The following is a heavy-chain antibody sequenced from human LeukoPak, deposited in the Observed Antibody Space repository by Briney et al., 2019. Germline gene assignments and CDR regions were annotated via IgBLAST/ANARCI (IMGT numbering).Heavy chain of an antibody. CDR3: ARDFDSTSPIDY. CDR2: ISSSSSYI. D-gene: IGHD2-2*01. V-gene: IGHV3-21*01. J-gene: IGHJ4*02. Sequence: GGSLRLSCAASGFTFRNYAMSWVRQAPGKGLEWVSSISSSSSYIYYADSVKGRFTISRDNAKNSLYLQMNSLRAEDTAVYYCARDFDSTSPIDYWGQGTLVTVSS. CDR1: GFTFRNYA.